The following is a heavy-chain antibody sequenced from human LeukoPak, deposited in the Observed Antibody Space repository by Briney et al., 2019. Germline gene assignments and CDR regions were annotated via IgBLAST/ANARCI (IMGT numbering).Heavy chain of an antibody. CDR2: INHSGST. V-gene: IGHV4-34*01. Sequence: SETLSLTCAVYGGSFSGYYWSWIRQPPGKGLEWIGEINHSGSTNYNPSLKSRVTISVDTSKYQFSLKLSSVTAADTAVYYCARGGGIAARRYFDYWGQGTLVTVSS. D-gene: IGHD6-6*01. CDR3: ARGGGIAARRYFDY. CDR1: GGSFSGYY. J-gene: IGHJ4*02.